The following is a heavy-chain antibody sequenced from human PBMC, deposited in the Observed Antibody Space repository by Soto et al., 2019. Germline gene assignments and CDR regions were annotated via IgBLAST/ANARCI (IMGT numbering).Heavy chain of an antibody. CDR2: VYCNEIT. V-gene: IGHV4-59*01. CDR3: ARGSEAWFDP. J-gene: IGHJ5*02. CDR1: VDYISIYC. Sequence: SETLYVACMFSVDYISIYCWIWIRQPPGKGLEWIGCVYCNEITNYNPSLRSRVAMSIATSKKQSSLKVSSVTAADTAVYYCARGSEAWFDPWGQGTSDTVSS.